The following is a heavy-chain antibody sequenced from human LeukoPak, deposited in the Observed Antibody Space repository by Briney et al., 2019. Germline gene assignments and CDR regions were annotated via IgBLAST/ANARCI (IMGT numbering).Heavy chain of an antibody. CDR3: ATAPTYYYDSSGYTDY. D-gene: IGHD3-22*01. J-gene: IGHJ4*02. Sequence: ASVKVSCKVSGYTLTELSMHWVRQAPGKGLEWMGGFDPEDGETIYAQKFQGRVTMTEDTSTDTAYMELSSLRSEDTAVYYCATAPTYYYDSSGYTDYWGQGTLVTVSS. CDR2: FDPEDGET. CDR1: GYTLTELS. V-gene: IGHV1-24*01.